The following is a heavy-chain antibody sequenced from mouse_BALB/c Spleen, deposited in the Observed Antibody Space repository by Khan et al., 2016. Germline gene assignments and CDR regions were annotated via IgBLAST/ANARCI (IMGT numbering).Heavy chain of an antibody. J-gene: IGHJ2*01. Sequence: EVELVESGGGLVQPGGSRKLSCAASGFTFSSFGMHWVRQAPEKGLEWVAYISSGSSTIYYADTVKGRFTISRDNPKNTLFLQMTSLRSEDTAMYSCARSYGLLDYWGQGTTLTVSS. CDR1: GFTFSSFG. CDR2: ISSGSSTI. CDR3: ARSYGLLDY. D-gene: IGHD2-10*02. V-gene: IGHV5-17*02.